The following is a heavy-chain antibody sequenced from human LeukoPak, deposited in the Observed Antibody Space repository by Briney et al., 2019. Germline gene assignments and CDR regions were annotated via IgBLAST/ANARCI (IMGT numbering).Heavy chain of an antibody. V-gene: IGHV3-23*01. CDR2: ISGSGLGT. J-gene: IGHJ4*02. D-gene: IGHD6-19*01. Sequence: GGSVRLSCAASGFIFSNYAMAWVRQTPGKGLEWVSAISGSGLGTNYADCAMGRFIISRDNSKNTVDLQIDSLRAEDTAIYYCARGWMVKYYFDYWGQGTLVTVSS. CDR3: ARGWMVKYYFDY. CDR1: GFIFSNYA.